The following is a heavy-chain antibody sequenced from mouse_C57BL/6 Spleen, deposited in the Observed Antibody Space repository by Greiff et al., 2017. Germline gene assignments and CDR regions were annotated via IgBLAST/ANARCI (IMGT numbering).Heavy chain of an antibody. CDR2: IYPGDGDT. V-gene: IGHV1-82*01. CDR1: GYAFSSSW. D-gene: IGHD2-13*01. CDR3: AHYDAYSKDFDY. Sequence: VQLQESGPELVKPGASVKISCKASGYAFSSSWMNWVKQRPGKGLEWIGRIYPGDGDTNYNGKFKGKATLTADKSSSTAYMQRSSLTSEDSAVYFCAHYDAYSKDFDYWGQGTTLTVSS. J-gene: IGHJ2*01.